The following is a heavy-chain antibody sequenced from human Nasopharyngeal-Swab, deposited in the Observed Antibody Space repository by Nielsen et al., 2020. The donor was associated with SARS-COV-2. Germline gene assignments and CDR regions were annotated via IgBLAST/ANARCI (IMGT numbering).Heavy chain of an antibody. Sequence: SGKVSCKASGGTFSSYAISWVRQAPGQGLEWMGRIIPILGIANYAQKFQGRVTITADKSTSTAYMELSSLRSEDTAVYYCAGGPGSGSYFDPGSFDYWGQGTLVTVSS. D-gene: IGHD3-10*01. CDR3: AGGPGSGSYFDPGSFDY. CDR1: GGTFSSYA. J-gene: IGHJ4*02. CDR2: IIPILGIA. V-gene: IGHV1-69*04.